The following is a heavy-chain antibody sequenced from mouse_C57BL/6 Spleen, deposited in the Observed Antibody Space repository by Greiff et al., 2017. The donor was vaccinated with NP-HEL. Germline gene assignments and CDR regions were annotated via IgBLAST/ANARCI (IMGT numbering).Heavy chain of an antibody. CDR2: ISNLAYSI. J-gene: IGHJ4*01. CDR1: GFTFSDYG. V-gene: IGHV5-15*04. D-gene: IGHD1-1*01. CDR3: ARHYGSSLYYAMDY. Sequence: EVMLVESGGGLVQPGGSLKLSCAASGFTFSDYGMAWVRQAPRKGPEWVAFISNLAYSIYYADTVTGRFTISRENAKNTLYLEMSSLRSEDTAMYYCARHYGSSLYYAMDYWGQGTSVTVSS.